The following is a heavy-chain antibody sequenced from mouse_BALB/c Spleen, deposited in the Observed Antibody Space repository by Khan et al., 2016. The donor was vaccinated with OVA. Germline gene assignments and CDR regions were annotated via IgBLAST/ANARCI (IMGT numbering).Heavy chain of an antibody. Sequence: QVQLQQPGPGLVAPSQSLSITCTVSGFSLSRYSVHWVRQPPGKGLEWLGMIWSGGSTDYNSALKSRLSISKDNSKSQVFLKMNSLQTDDTAMYYCARNRDGGSYWYFDVWGAGTTVTVSS. V-gene: IGHV2-6-4*01. CDR2: IWSGGST. J-gene: IGHJ1*01. D-gene: IGHD3-3*01. CDR1: GFSLSRYS. CDR3: ARNRDGGSYWYFDV.